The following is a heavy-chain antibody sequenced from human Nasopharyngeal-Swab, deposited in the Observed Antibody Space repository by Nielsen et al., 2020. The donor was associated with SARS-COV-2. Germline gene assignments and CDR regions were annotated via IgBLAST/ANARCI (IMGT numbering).Heavy chain of an antibody. J-gene: IGHJ6*02. D-gene: IGHD1-7*01. CDR1: GFTFSSYG. V-gene: IGHV3-30*03. CDR2: ISYDGSNK. Sequence: GSLRPSCAASGFTFSSYGMHWVRQAPGKGLEWVAVISYDGSNKYYADSVKGRFTISRDNSKNTLYLQMNSLRAEDTAVYYCARDTLGLPIWYGMDVWGQGTTVTVAS. CDR3: ARDTLGLPIWYGMDV.